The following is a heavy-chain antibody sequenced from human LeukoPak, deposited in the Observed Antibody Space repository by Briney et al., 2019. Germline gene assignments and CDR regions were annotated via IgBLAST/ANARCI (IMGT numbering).Heavy chain of an antibody. J-gene: IGHJ4*02. CDR1: GYRFSNYW. V-gene: IGHV5-51*01. Sequence: GESLKISCKGSGYRFSNYWIGWVRQMPGKGLEWMGIVYPDDSDTRYSPSFQGQVTISADKSISTAYLQWSSLKASDTAMYYCAIGGDSTTSCYRCFNFWGQGTLVTVSS. CDR3: AIGGDSTTSCYRCFNF. CDR2: VYPDDSDT. D-gene: IGHD2-2*02.